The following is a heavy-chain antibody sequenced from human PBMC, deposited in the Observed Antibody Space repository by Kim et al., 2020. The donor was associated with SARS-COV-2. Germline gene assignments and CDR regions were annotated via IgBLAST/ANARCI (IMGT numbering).Heavy chain of an antibody. Sequence: SSAQKFQARVTMTRDTSTSTVYMELSSLRSEDTAVYYCARSLSLWVEGDYWGQGTLVTVSS. V-gene: IGHV1-46*01. D-gene: IGHD3-10*01. CDR3: ARSLSLWVEGDY. J-gene: IGHJ4*02.